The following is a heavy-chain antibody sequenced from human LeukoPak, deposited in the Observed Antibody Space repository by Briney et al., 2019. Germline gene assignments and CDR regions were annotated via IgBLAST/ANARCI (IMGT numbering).Heavy chain of an antibody. Sequence: SETLSLTCAVSGGSISSGAYYSTWVRQHPGKGLEWIGYIYYSGSTYYNPSLKSRVTISVDTSKNQFSLKLSSVTAADTAVYYCARECRSTSCYGYGMDVWGQGTTVTVSS. CDR3: ARECRSTSCYGYGMDV. J-gene: IGHJ6*02. V-gene: IGHV4-31*11. CDR1: GGSISSGAYY. CDR2: IYYSGST. D-gene: IGHD2-2*01.